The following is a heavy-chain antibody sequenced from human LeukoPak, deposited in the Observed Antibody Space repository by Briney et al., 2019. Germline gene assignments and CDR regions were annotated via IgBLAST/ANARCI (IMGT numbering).Heavy chain of an antibody. CDR3: ARGDGYAQRD. D-gene: IGHD5-12*01. Sequence: GRSLRLSCAASGFTFSSYAMHWVRRAPGKGLVWVSRINSDRSSTSYADSVKGRLTISRDNAKNTLYLQMNSLRVEDTAVYYCARGDGYAQRDWGQGTLVTVPS. CDR2: INSDRSST. CDR1: GFTFSSYA. V-gene: IGHV3-74*01. J-gene: IGHJ4*02.